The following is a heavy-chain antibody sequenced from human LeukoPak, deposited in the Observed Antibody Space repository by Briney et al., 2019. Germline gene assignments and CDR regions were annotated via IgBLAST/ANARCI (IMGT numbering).Heavy chain of an antibody. J-gene: IGHJ6*03. Sequence: GGSLRLSCAASGFTFSDYYMSWVRQAPGEGLEWVSYISSSGSTIYYADSVKGRFTISRDNAKNSLYLQMSSLRAEDTAVYYCARGRECSGGSCYDDYYYYYMDVWGKGTTVTVSS. CDR3: ARGRECSGGSCYDDYYYYYMDV. V-gene: IGHV3-11*04. CDR1: GFTFSDYY. CDR2: ISSSGSTI. D-gene: IGHD2-15*01.